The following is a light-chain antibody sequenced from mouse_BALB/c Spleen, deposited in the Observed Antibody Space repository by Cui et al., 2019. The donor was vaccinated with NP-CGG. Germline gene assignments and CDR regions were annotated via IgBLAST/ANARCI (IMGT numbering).Light chain of an antibody. Sequence: QFVLIQEPALTTSPGETVTLTGRSSTGAVTTNNYANWVQEKPDHLFTGLIGGTNNRTPGVPARFSGSLIGDKAALTITGAQTEDEAIYFCALWYSNHWVFGGGTKLTVL. CDR3: ALWYSNHWV. CDR1: TGAVTTNNY. CDR2: GTN. V-gene: IGLV1*01. J-gene: IGLJ1*01.